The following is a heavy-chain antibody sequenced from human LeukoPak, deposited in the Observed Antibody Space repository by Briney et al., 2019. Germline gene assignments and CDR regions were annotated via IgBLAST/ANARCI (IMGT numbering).Heavy chain of an antibody. CDR3: ARGPGSGSYRWFDP. J-gene: IGHJ5*02. Sequence: PSGTLSLTCTVSGGSISSYYWSWIRQPAGKGLEWIGRIYTSGSTNYNPSLKSRVTMSVDTSNNQFSLKLSSVTAADTAVYYCARGPGSGSYRWFDPWGQGTLVTVSS. D-gene: IGHD3-10*01. CDR1: GGSISSYY. V-gene: IGHV4-4*07. CDR2: IYTSGST.